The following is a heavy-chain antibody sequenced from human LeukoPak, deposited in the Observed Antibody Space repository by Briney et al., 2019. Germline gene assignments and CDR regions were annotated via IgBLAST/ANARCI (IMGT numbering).Heavy chain of an antibody. V-gene: IGHV3-30-3*01. CDR3: AREGDNNKWYRFQH. Sequence: QSGGSLRLSCAASGFAFGSYAMHWVRQAPGKGLEWVALISYDGTNEYYADSVKGRSTISRDNSKNTLYLQMNSLRAEDTALYYCAREGDNNKWYRFQHWGQGTLVTVSS. D-gene: IGHD2-2*01. CDR2: ISYDGTNE. CDR1: GFAFGSYA. J-gene: IGHJ1*01.